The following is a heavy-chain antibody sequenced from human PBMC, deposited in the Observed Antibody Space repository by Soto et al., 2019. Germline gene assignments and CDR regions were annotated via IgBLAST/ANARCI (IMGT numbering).Heavy chain of an antibody. J-gene: IGHJ4*02. D-gene: IGHD6-19*01. CDR2: ISGSGGNT. Sequence: EVQLLESGGSLVHPGGSLRLSCAASGFSFSYFAMSWVRQAPGKGLEWVAAISGSGGNTYYADSVKGRFTISRGNSKNTLFLQMNSLRDEDTAVYYCAKDRGGSGWSTLDHWGQGTLVTVSS. CDR1: GFSFSYFA. CDR3: AKDRGGSGWSTLDH. V-gene: IGHV3-23*01.